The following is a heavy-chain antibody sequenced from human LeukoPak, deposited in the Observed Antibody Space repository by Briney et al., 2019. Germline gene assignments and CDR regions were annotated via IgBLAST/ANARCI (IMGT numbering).Heavy chain of an antibody. J-gene: IGHJ5*02. CDR3: ARQELATVTTPFDP. D-gene: IGHD4-17*01. CDR1: GGSISSYY. CDR2: IYTSGST. Sequence: KPSETLSLTCTVSGGSISSYYWSWLRQPPGKGLEWIGYIYTSGSTNYNPSLKSRVTISVDTSKNQFSLKLSSVTAADTAVYYCARQELATVTTPFDPWGQGTLVTVSS. V-gene: IGHV4-4*09.